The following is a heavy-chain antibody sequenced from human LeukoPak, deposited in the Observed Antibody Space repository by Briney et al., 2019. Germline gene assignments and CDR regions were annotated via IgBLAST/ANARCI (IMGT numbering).Heavy chain of an antibody. D-gene: IGHD6-19*01. CDR3: VRGGPNRSGWTLDY. CDR1: GYTFTNYA. V-gene: IGHV1-3*01. J-gene: IGHJ4*02. CDR2: FNSDTGDT. Sequence: ASVKVSCKASGYTFTNYAFHWVRQDPGQRLEWMGWFNSDTGDTHYSQNFQGRLIITRDTSASTAYMELSSLRPEDTAVFFCVRGGPNRSGWTLDYWGQGTLVTVSS.